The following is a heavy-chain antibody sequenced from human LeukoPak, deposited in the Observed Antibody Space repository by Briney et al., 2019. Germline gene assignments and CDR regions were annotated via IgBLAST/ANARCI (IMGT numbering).Heavy chain of an antibody. V-gene: IGHV1-24*01. Sequence: ASVKVSCKVSGYTLTELSMHWVRQAPGKGREWMGGFDPEDGETIYAQKFQGRVTMTEDTSTDTAYMELSSLRSEDTAVYYCATSAALVPARWFDPWGQGTLVTVSS. CDR1: GYTLTELS. D-gene: IGHD2-2*01. CDR3: ATSAALVPARWFDP. CDR2: FDPEDGET. J-gene: IGHJ5*02.